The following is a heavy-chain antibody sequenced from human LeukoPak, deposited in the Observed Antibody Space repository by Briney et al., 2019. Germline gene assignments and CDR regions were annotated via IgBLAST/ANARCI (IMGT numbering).Heavy chain of an antibody. CDR2: IKQDGSEK. V-gene: IGHV3-7*03. Sequence: GGSLRLSCAASGFTFSSYWMSWVRQAPGKGLGWVANIKQDGSEKYYVDSVKGRFTISRDNAKNSLYLQMNSLRAEDTAVYYCAKGYYGSGSYKSYYYYGMDVWGQGTTVTVSS. D-gene: IGHD3-10*01. CDR3: AKGYYGSGSYKSYYYYGMDV. J-gene: IGHJ6*02. CDR1: GFTFSSYW.